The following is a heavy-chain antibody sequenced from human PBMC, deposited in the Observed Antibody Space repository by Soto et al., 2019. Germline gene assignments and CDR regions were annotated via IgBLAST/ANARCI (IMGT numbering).Heavy chain of an antibody. CDR2: ISSSSSYI. J-gene: IGHJ4*02. CDR3: ATGGTNNDFWSGYYGSDY. D-gene: IGHD3-3*01. CDR1: GFTLSSYS. Sequence: GGSLRLSCAASGFTLSSYSMNWVRQAPGKGLEWVSSISSSSSYIYYADSVKGRFTISRDNAKNSLYLQMNSLRAEDTAVYYCATGGTNNDFWSGYYGSDYWGQGTLVTVSS. V-gene: IGHV3-21*01.